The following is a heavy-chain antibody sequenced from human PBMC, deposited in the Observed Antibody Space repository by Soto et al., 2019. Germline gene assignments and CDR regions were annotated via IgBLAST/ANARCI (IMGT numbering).Heavy chain of an antibody. D-gene: IGHD6-19*01. V-gene: IGHV3-33*01. J-gene: IGHJ4*02. Sequence: QVQLVESGGGVVQPGRSLRLSCAASGFTFSSYGMHWVREAPGKGLEWVALIWYDGSNKYYADSAKGRFTISRGNSKNTLYLQMNSLRAEDTAVYYCARDSGWIFDYWGQGTLVTVSS. CDR3: ARDSGWIFDY. CDR2: IWYDGSNK. CDR1: GFTFSSYG.